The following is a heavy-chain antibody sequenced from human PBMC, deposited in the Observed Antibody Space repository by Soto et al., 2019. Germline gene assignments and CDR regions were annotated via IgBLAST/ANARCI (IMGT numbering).Heavy chain of an antibody. CDR1: GGSILNGGHY. D-gene: IGHD6-13*01. Sequence: SETLSLTCTVSGGSILNGGHYWTWIRQHPGKGLEWIGKIFFSGNTHYNPALKSRLTFSVDTSKNQFSLKLSSVTAADTAVYYCARETALGAAAIDYWGQGTLVTVSS. CDR3: ARETALGAAAIDY. V-gene: IGHV4-31*03. J-gene: IGHJ4*02. CDR2: IFFSGNT.